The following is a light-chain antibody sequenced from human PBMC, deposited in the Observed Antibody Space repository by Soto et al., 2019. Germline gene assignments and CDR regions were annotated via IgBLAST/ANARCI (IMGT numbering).Light chain of an antibody. J-gene: IGKJ1*01. Sequence: VMTQSPATLSVSAGDSATLSCRASQSISSNLVWYQQKAGQAPMLLIYGASTRATGIQARLSGSGSGTEFTLTIRSLQSEDFAVYDCQQYDNWPTFGQGTKVDIK. V-gene: IGKV3-15*01. CDR1: QSISSN. CDR3: QQYDNWPT. CDR2: GAS.